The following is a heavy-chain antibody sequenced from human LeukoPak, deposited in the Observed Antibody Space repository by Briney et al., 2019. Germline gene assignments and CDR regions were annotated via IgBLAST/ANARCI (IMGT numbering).Heavy chain of an antibody. J-gene: IGHJ6*03. CDR3: GRDALVGYLSFYYMGV. Sequence: SETLSLTCTVSGGPIISHYWTWIRQSPVKGLEWIGDISNSGSTSYNPSLKSRVTISIDTSKNQFSLKLSSVTAADTAVYYCGRDALVGYLSFYYMGVWGKGTTVTVSS. CDR2: ISNSGST. V-gene: IGHV4-59*11. CDR1: GGPIISHY. D-gene: IGHD2-15*01.